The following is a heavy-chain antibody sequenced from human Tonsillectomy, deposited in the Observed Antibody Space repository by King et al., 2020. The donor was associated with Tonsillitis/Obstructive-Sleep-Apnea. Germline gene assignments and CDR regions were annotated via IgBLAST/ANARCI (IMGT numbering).Heavy chain of an antibody. V-gene: IGHV3-74*01. CDR3: ARQPLESGTYCFDY. J-gene: IGHJ4*02. CDR1: GFTFSIYW. Sequence: VQLVESGGGLVQPGGSLRLSCAASGFTFSIYWMHWVRQAPGKGLVWVSHINSDGSNTNYADSVKGRFTISRDNAKNTLYLQMNSLRAEDTAVYYCARQPLESGTYCFDYWGQGTLVTVSS. D-gene: IGHD1-26*01. CDR2: INSDGSNT.